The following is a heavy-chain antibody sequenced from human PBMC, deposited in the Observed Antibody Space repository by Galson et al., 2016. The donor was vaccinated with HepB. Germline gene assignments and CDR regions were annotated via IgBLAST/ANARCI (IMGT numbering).Heavy chain of an antibody. CDR2: IYPGDSDT. CDR1: GYSFTNYW. Sequence: QSGAEVKKPGESLKISCKISGYSFTNYWIAWVRQMPGKGLEWMGIIYPGDSDTRYSPSFQGQVTISADKSISTAYLLWSSLKASDTAMYYCARPQGSLSDAFDIWGQGTMVTVSS. V-gene: IGHV5-51*01. CDR3: ARPQGSLSDAFDI. J-gene: IGHJ3*02.